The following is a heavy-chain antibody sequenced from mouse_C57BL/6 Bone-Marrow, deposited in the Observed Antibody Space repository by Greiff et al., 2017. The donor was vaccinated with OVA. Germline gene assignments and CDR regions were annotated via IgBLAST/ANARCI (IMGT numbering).Heavy chain of an antibody. Sequence: EVQLQQSGAELVRPGASVKLSCTASGFNIKDDYMHWVKQRPEQGLEWIGWIDPENGDTEYASKFQGKATITADTSSNTAYLQLSSLTSEDTAVYYCTTGLGAMDYWGQGTSVTVSP. CDR3: TTGLGAMDY. V-gene: IGHV14-4*01. D-gene: IGHD2-4*01. J-gene: IGHJ4*01. CDR1: GFNIKDDY. CDR2: IDPENGDT.